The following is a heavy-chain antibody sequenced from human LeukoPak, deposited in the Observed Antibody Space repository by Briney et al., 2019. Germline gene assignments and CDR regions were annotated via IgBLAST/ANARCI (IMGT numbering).Heavy chain of an antibody. D-gene: IGHD3-22*01. V-gene: IGHV1-69*04. Sequence: ASVKVSCMASGGTFSSYAISWVRQAPGQGLEWMGRIIPILGIANYAQKFQGRVTITADKSTSTAYMELSSLRSEDTAVYYCARDEDYYDSSGSLNWFAPWGQGTLVTVSS. CDR2: IIPILGIA. J-gene: IGHJ5*02. CDR1: GGTFSSYA. CDR3: ARDEDYYDSSGSLNWFAP.